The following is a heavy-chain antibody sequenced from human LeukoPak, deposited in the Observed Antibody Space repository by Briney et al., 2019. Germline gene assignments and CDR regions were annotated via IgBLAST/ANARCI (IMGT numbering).Heavy chain of an antibody. CDR1: GGSISSYY. J-gene: IGHJ4*02. CDR3: ARRRYYYDSSDYFDY. D-gene: IGHD3-22*01. Sequence: SETLSLTCTVSGGSISSYYWSWIRQPPGKGLEWIGYIYYSGSTNYNPSLKSRVTISVDTSKNQFSLKLSSVTAADTAVYYCARRRYYYDSSDYFDYWGQGTLVTVSS. CDR2: IYYSGST. V-gene: IGHV4-59*08.